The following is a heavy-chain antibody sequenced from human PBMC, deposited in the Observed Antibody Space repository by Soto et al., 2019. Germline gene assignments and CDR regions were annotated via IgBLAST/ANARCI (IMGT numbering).Heavy chain of an antibody. CDR3: EREAVETATIHVFDY. Sequence: QVQLVESGGGVVQPGRSLRLSCAASGFTFSSYVMHWVRKAPGKGLEWVAVISYDGSNKYYADSVKGRFTISRDNSKNTLYLQMNSLRAEDTAVYYCEREAVETATIHVFDYWGQCLPVTVS. CDR1: GFTFSSYV. D-gene: IGHD6-25*01. CDR2: ISYDGSNK. J-gene: IGHJ4*02. V-gene: IGHV3-30-3*01.